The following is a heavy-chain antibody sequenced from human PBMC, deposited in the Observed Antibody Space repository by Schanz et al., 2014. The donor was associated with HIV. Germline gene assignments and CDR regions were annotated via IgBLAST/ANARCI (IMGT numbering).Heavy chain of an antibody. CDR1: GFRFSSHA. CDR3: ANEEVPNDY. Sequence: EGQLLESGGGLVQPGESLRLSCAVSGFRFSSHAMTWVRQAPGKGLEWVSGISISGETTYYADSVKGRFTISRDNSKNTLYLQMNSLRVEDTAVYYCANEEVPNDYWGQGTLVTVSS. J-gene: IGHJ4*02. CDR2: ISISGETT. V-gene: IGHV3-23*01.